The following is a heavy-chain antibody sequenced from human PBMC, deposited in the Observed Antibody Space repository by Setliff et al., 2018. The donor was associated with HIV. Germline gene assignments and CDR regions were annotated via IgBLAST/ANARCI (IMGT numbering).Heavy chain of an antibody. V-gene: IGHV1-3*03. CDR2: ISAGKGEA. J-gene: IGHJ5*02. CDR3: ARELVDDSSGYYNWFDP. Sequence: GASVKVSCKASGYTFTANTIHWVRQAPGQRLEWMGCISAGKGEATYSQESQGRVTFTADESTSTAYMELSSLRSEDTAVYYCARELVDDSSGYYNWFDPWGQGTLVTVPS. D-gene: IGHD3-22*01. CDR1: GYTFTANT.